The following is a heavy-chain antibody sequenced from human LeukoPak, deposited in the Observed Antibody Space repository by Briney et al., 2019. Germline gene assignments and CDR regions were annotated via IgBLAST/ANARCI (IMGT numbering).Heavy chain of an antibody. Sequence: PGGSLRLSCAASGFIFSRYGMSWVRQAPGKGLEWVSAISGSGGTTYYADSVKGRFTISRDNSKNTLYLQMNSLRAEDTAVYYCARGKRANAFDIWGQGTMVTVSS. CDR2: ISGSGGTT. CDR3: ARGKRANAFDI. CDR1: GFIFSRYG. V-gene: IGHV3-23*01. J-gene: IGHJ3*02.